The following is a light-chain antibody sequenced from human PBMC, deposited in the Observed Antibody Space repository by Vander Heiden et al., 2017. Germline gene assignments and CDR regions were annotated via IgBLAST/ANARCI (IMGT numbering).Light chain of an antibody. CDR1: KLGDKY. CDR2: KDT. J-gene: IGLJ2*01. CDR3: QTWASSTV. V-gene: IGLV3-1*01. Sequence: SYELTQPPSVSVSPGKTDSITCSGDKLGDKYVSWYQQRPAQSPLLVIYKDTKRPSGSPERFSGSNSGNTATLTISGTQAMDEADYYCQTWASSTVFGGGTKLTVL.